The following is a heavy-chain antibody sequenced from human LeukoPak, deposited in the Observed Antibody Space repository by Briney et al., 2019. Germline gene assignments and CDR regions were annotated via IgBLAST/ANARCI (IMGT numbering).Heavy chain of an antibody. Sequence: GGSLRLSCSASGFTFSSYAKHWVRQAPGKGLEYVSAISSNGGSTYYADSVKGRFTISRDNSKNTLYLQMSSLRAEDTAVYYCVKATVVVVAATQYNWFDPWGQGTLVTVSS. CDR3: VKATVVVVAATQYNWFDP. V-gene: IGHV3-64D*09. J-gene: IGHJ5*02. CDR1: GFTFSSYA. D-gene: IGHD2-15*01. CDR2: ISSNGGST.